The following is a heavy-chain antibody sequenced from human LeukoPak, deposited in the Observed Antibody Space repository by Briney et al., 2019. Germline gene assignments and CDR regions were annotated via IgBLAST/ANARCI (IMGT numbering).Heavy chain of an antibody. CDR3: ASRVYGLGSFNY. CDR1: GDSISSTSYY. CDR2: IYNSGTT. J-gene: IGHJ4*01. D-gene: IGHD3-10*01. V-gene: IGHV4-39*01. Sequence: SETLSLTCTVSGDSISSTSYYWDWIRQPPGKGLEWIGSIYNSGTTYYNPSLKSRVTISVDTSKNQFSLKVSPVTAADTAVYYCASRVYGLGSFNYWGQGTLVTVSS.